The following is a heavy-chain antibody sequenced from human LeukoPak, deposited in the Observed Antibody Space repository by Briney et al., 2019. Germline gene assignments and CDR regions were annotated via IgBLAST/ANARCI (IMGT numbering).Heavy chain of an antibody. J-gene: IGHJ4*02. D-gene: IGHD3-9*01. CDR2: ISWNSGSI. CDR3: AKADYDILTGEGHYFDY. Sequence: PGGSLRLSCAASGFTFDDYAMHWVRQAPGKGLEWVSGISWNSGSIGYADSVKGRFTISRDNAKNSLYLQMNSLRAEDTALYYCAKADYDILTGEGHYFDYWGQGTLVTVSS. V-gene: IGHV3-9*01. CDR1: GFTFDDYA.